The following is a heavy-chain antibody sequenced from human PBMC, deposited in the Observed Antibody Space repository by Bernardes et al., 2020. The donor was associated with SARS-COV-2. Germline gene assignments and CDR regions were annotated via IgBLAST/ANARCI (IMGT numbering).Heavy chain of an antibody. CDR1: GFTFSGYA. D-gene: IGHD2-15*01. CDR2: ISNSGGTT. Sequence: GGSLRLSCAVSGFTFSGYAMSWVRQAPGKGLEWVSAISNSGGTTYYAYSVKGRFTISRYNSKNTLYQQINSLRGEDTAVYYCAREQGIASGVDYWGQGTLVTVSS. J-gene: IGHJ4*02. CDR3: AREQGIASGVDY. V-gene: IGHV3-23*01.